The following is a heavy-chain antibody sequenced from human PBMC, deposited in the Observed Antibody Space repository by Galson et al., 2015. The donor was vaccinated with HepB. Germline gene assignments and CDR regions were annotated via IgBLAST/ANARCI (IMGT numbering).Heavy chain of an antibody. V-gene: IGHV1-46*01. J-gene: IGHJ4*02. Sequence: SVKVSCKASGYTFTSYYMHWVRQAPGQGLEWMGIINPSGGSTSYAQKFQGRVTMTRDTSTSTVYMELSSLRSEDTAVYYCARDCGDFWSGFYRPRYYFDYWGQGTLVTVSS. CDR1: GYTFTSYY. CDR3: ARDCGDFWSGFYRPRYYFDY. D-gene: IGHD3-3*01. CDR2: INPSGGST.